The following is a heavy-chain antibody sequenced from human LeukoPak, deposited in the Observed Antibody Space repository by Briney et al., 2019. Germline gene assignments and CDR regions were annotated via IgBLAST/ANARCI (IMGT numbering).Heavy chain of an antibody. V-gene: IGHV4-39*01. J-gene: IGHJ4*02. Sequence: SETLSLTCTVSGGSISSSSYYWGWIRQPPGKGLEWIGSIYYSGSTYYNPSLKSRVTISVDTSKNQFSLKLSSVTAADTAVYYCARQRLLYYYDSSGYYPKQFDYWGQGTLVTVSS. CDR3: ARQRLLYYYDSSGYYPKQFDY. D-gene: IGHD3-22*01. CDR1: GGSISSSSYY. CDR2: IYYSGST.